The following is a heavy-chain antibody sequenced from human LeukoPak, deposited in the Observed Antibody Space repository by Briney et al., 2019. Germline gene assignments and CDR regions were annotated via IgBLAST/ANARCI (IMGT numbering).Heavy chain of an antibody. D-gene: IGHD6-19*01. V-gene: IGHV4-34*01. J-gene: IGHJ2*01. CDR2: INHSGST. Sequence: PSETLSLTCAVYGGSFSGYYWSWIRQPPGKGLEWIGEINHSGSTNYNPSLKSRVTISVDTSKNQFSLKLSSVTAADTAVYYCARTLAVAGTNRYFDLWGRGTLVTVSS. CDR1: GGSFSGYY. CDR3: ARTLAVAGTNRYFDL.